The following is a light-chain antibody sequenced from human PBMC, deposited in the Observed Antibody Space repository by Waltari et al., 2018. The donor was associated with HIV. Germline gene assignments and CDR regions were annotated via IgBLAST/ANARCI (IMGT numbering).Light chain of an antibody. CDR3: QQYNKWPRT. Sequence: EIVMTKSPGTLSVSPGERVTLSCRSSQNVITNLAWYQQKPGQAPRLLIYGASTRATGIPPRFSGGGSGTDFTLTIGSLQSEDFTFYYCQQYNKWPRTFGQGTKVEVK. CDR2: GAS. V-gene: IGKV3-15*01. J-gene: IGKJ1*01. CDR1: QNVITN.